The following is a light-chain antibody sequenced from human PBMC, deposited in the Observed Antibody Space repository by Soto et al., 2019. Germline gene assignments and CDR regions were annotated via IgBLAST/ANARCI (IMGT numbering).Light chain of an antibody. CDR3: QQYNSYPWT. Sequence: DIQMTQSPSTLSAYVGDRVTITCRASQTISIWLAWYQQRPGKPPNLLIYKASTLASGVPSRFSGSGSGTEFTLAISSLQPDDFATYYCQQYNSYPWTFGQGTKVDIK. CDR1: QTISIW. V-gene: IGKV1-5*03. CDR2: KAS. J-gene: IGKJ1*01.